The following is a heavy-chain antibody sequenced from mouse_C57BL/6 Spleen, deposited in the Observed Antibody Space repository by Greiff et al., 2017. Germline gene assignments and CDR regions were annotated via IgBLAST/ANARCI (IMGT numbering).Heavy chain of an antibody. CDR3: AREDHYYGSSHYALDY. D-gene: IGHD1-1*01. CDR1: GYTFTSYG. V-gene: IGHV1-58*01. Sequence: VQLQQSGAELVRPGSSVKMSCKTSGYTFTSYGINWVKQRPGQGLEWIGNIYIGNGYTEYNEKFKGKATLTSDTSSRTAYMEFSSLTSEDSTIYFCAREDHYYGSSHYALDYWGQGTSVTVSS. CDR2: IYIGNGYT. J-gene: IGHJ4*01.